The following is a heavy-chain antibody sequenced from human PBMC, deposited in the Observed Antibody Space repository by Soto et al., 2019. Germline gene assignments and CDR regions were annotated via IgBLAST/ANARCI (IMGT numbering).Heavy chain of an antibody. V-gene: IGHV1-8*01. CDR2: MQPSSGRT. CDR1: GYSFTVLD. D-gene: IGHD1-26*01. Sequence: QVQLVQSGAEVREPGASVKVSCTASGYSFTVLDINWVRQTTGQGLEWMGWMQPSSGRTGYAQKFQGRVTMTRDTSINTAYMELSSLTSDYTAFYYCARGVTAGVDYWGQGTLVTVSS. J-gene: IGHJ4*02. CDR3: ARGVTAGVDY.